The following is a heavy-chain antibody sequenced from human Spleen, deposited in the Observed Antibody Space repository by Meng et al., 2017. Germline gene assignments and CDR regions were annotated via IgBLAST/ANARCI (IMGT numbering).Heavy chain of an antibody. CDR3: ARWVSRGTSWFDP. V-gene: IGHV4-4*02. J-gene: IGHJ5*02. CDR2: IFRSGRT. CDR1: GGSINSDNW. Sequence: QAQLQESGPGLGKPSGPLSLTCAVSGGSINSDNWWSWVRQPPGKGLEWVGEIFRSGRTNYNPSLKSRVTISVDKSKNQFSLKLSSVTAADTAVYYCARWVSRGTSWFDPWGQGTLVTVSS. D-gene: IGHD2-2*01.